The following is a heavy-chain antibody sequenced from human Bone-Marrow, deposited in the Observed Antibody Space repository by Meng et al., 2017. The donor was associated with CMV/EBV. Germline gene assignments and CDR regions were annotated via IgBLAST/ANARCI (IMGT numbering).Heavy chain of an antibody. D-gene: IGHD3-3*01. Sequence: GESLKISCKASGYTFTGYYMHWVRQAPGQGLEWMGWINPNSGGTNYAQKFQGRVTMTRDTSISTAYMELSRLRSDDTAVYYCARGIRGLEWLLYDYGMDVWGQGTTVTVSS. V-gene: IGHV1-2*02. CDR2: INPNSGGT. J-gene: IGHJ6*02. CDR3: ARGIRGLEWLLYDYGMDV. CDR1: GYTFTGYY.